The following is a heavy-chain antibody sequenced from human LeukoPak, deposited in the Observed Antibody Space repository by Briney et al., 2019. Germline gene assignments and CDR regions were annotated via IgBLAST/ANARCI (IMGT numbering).Heavy chain of an antibody. CDR3: TTDPRYCSGGSCYLIYAFDI. CDR2: IKSKTDGGTT. CDR1: GFTFSNAW. Sequence: GGSPRLSCAASGFTFSNAWMSWVRQAPGKGLEWVGRIKSKTDGGTTDYAAPVKGRFTISRDDSKNTLYLQMNSLKTEDTAVYYCTTDPRYCSGGSCYLIYAFDIWGQGTMVTVSS. V-gene: IGHV3-15*01. D-gene: IGHD2-15*01. J-gene: IGHJ3*02.